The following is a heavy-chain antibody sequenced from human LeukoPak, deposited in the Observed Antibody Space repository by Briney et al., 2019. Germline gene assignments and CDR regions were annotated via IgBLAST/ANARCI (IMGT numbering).Heavy chain of an antibody. CDR1: GFTFSRYW. J-gene: IGHJ6*03. D-gene: IGHD2-15*01. Sequence: GGSLRLSCAASGFTFSRYWMHWVRQAPGKGLVWVSRIDSDGTNRDYADSVKGRFTISRDNAKNTVYLQMNSLRDEDTAVYYCARAYCSGGSCYRAHYYYYYMDVWGKGTTVTVSS. CDR3: ARAYCSGGSCYRAHYYYYYMDV. CDR2: IDSDGTNR. V-gene: IGHV3-74*01.